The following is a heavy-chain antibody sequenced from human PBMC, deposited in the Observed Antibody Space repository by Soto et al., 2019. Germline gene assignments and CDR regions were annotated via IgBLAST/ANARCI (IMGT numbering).Heavy chain of an antibody. Sequence: QVQLVQSGAEVKKPGSSVKVSCKASGGTFSSYAISWVRQAPGQGLEWMGGIIPIFGTANYAQKFQGRVTITADESTSTAYMELSSLRSEDTAVYYCASLLGAKARPEYYLDYWGQGTLVTVSS. D-gene: IGHD1-26*01. CDR1: GGTFSSYA. CDR2: IIPIFGTA. V-gene: IGHV1-69*01. J-gene: IGHJ4*02. CDR3: ASLLGAKARPEYYLDY.